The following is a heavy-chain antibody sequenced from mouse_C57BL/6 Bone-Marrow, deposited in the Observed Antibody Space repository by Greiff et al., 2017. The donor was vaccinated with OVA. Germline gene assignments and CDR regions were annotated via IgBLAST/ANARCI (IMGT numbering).Heavy chain of an antibody. J-gene: IGHJ1*01. CDR1: GFTFTDYY. V-gene: IGHV1-36*01. CDR2: VYPYNGGT. Sequence: VQLQQSGPVLVKPGPSVKISCKASGFTFTDYYMHWVKQSHGKSLEWIGLVYPYNGGTSYNPKFQGQATLTVDTSSSTAYLALNSLTSEDSAVYFCARGETTLRYFDVWGPGTTVPVSS. CDR3: ARGETTLRYFDV. D-gene: IGHD2-1*01.